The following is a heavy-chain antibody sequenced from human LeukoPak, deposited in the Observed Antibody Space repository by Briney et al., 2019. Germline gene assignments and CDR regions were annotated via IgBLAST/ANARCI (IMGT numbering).Heavy chain of an antibody. J-gene: IGHJ4*02. CDR2: IIPIFGTA. Sequence: ASVKVSCKASGGTFSSYAISWVRQAPGQGLEWMGGIIPIFGTANYAQKFQGRVTITADESTSTAYMELSSLRSEDTAVYYCARGIGDGYNLDGYYFGYWGQGTLVTVSS. D-gene: IGHD5-24*01. CDR1: GGTFSSYA. V-gene: IGHV1-69*13. CDR3: ARGIGDGYNLDGYYFGY.